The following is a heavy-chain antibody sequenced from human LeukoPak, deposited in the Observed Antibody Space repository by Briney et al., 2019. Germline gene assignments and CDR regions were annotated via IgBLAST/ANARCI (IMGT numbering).Heavy chain of an antibody. CDR1: GYSPTEFS. CDR3: ATLDCYSESDY. V-gene: IGHV1-24*01. D-gene: IGHD2-15*01. CDR2: FDPEDGET. J-gene: IGHJ4*02. Sequence: ASVKVSCTVSGYSPTEFSMHWVRLAPGKRLEWMAGFDPEDGETLYAQKFQGRVTMTEDTSTNAVYMELSGLRSDDTAVYYCATLDCYSESDYWGQGTLVTVSS.